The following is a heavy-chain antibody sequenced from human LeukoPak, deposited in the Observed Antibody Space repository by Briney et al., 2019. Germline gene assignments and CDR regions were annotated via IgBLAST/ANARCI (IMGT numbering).Heavy chain of an antibody. D-gene: IGHD3-22*01. Sequence: SETLSLTCAVSGGSISSSTWWSWVRLPPGKGLEWIGEIFHSGSTNFNPSLKSRLTMSVDESKHEFSLKLTSVTAADTAVYYCARVYYDSSGYYSDYWGQGTLVTVSS. CDR3: ARVYYDSSGYYSDY. CDR1: GGSISSSTW. V-gene: IGHV4-4*02. J-gene: IGHJ4*02. CDR2: IFHSGST.